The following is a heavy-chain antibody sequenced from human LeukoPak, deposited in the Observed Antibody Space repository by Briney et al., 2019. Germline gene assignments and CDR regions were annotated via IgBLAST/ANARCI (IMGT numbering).Heavy chain of an antibody. V-gene: IGHV4-34*01. D-gene: IGHD5-12*01. CDR2: INHSGST. CDR3: AGGIYGYEVD. J-gene: IGHJ4*02. Sequence: SETLSLTCAVYGGSFSGYYWSWIRQPPGKGLEWIGEINHSGSTNYNPSLKSRVTISVDTSKNQFSLKLSSVTAADTAVYYCAGGIYGYEVDWGQGTLVTVSS. CDR1: GGSFSGYY.